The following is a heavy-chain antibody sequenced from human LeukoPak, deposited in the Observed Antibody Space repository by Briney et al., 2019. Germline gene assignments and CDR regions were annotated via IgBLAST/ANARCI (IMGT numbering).Heavy chain of an antibody. Sequence: GGSLRLSCAASGFTFSDYDMNWIRQAPGKGLEWVSYISPGGSSIYFADSVNGRFTLSRDSARNSLSLQMNSLTAEDTAVYYCAAGRDIAVASPGGYLDDWSRGTLVTVSS. CDR3: AAGRDIAVASPGGYLDD. CDR2: ISPGGSSI. CDR1: GFTFSDYD. V-gene: IGHV3-11*01. J-gene: IGHJ4*02. D-gene: IGHD6-19*01.